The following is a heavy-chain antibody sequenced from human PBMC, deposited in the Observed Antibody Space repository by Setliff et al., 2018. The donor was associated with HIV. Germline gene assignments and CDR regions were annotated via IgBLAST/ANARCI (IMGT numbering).Heavy chain of an antibody. J-gene: IGHJ3*01. V-gene: IGHV4-61*09. Sequence: SETLSLTCTVSGGSISSDNYYWTWIRQSAGKGLEWIGHIYTNGYTNYNPSLKSRVTISFDTSQNQFSLKLSSVTAADTAVFYCARAPPGIQNDAFDVWGQGAMVTVS. CDR3: ARAPPGIQNDAFDV. CDR1: GGSISSDNYY. CDR2: IYTNGYT.